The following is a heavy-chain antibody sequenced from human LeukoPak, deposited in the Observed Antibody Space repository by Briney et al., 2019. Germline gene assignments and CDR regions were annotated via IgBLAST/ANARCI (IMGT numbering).Heavy chain of an antibody. CDR3: ARQSLEWLSFDY. Sequence: SETLSLTCTVSGGSISSSSYYWGWIRQPPGKGLEWIGSIYYSGSTYYNPSLKSRVTISVDTSKNQFSPKLTSVTAADTAVYYCARQSLEWLSFDYWGQGTLVTVSS. V-gene: IGHV4-39*01. J-gene: IGHJ4*02. D-gene: IGHD3-3*01. CDR1: GGSISSSSYY. CDR2: IYYSGST.